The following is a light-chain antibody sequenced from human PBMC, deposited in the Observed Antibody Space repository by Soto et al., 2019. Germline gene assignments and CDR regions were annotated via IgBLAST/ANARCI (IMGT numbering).Light chain of an antibody. CDR1: QSISSK. CDR2: GAS. J-gene: IGKJ5*01. V-gene: IGKV3-15*01. CDR3: QQYNSWTTIT. Sequence: EIVMTQSPATLSVSPGERATLSCRASQSISSKLGWYQQRPGQAPRLLIYGASTRATGIPARFSGSGSGTEFTLPISSLQSEDSAVYYCQQYNSWTTITFGQGTRLEIK.